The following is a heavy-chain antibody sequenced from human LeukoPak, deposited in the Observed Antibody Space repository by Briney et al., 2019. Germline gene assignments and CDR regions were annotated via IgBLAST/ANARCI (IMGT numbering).Heavy chain of an antibody. D-gene: IGHD2-2*01. J-gene: IGHJ6*02. CDR2: INSDGSST. V-gene: IGHV3-74*01. CDR3: ARVTAQDIVVVPENYYYYGMDV. CDR1: GFTFSSYW. Sequence: GGSLRLSCAASGFTFSSYWMHWVRQAPGKGLVWVSRINSDGSSTSYADSVKGRFTISRGNAKNTLYLQMNSLRAEDTAVYYCARVTAQDIVVVPENYYYYGMDVWGQGTTVTVSS.